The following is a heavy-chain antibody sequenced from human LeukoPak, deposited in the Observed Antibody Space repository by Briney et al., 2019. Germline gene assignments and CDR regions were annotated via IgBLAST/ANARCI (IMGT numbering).Heavy chain of an antibody. Sequence: SETLSLTCTVSGGSISSSSYYWGWIRQPPGKGLEWIGSIYYSGSTYYNPSLKSRVTISVDTSKNQSSLKLSSVTAADTAVYYCARTDLSSSRTSTPYMDVWGKGTTVTVSS. CDR1: GGSISSSSYY. V-gene: IGHV4-39*01. D-gene: IGHD6-6*01. CDR2: IYYSGST. J-gene: IGHJ6*03. CDR3: ARTDLSSSRTSTPYMDV.